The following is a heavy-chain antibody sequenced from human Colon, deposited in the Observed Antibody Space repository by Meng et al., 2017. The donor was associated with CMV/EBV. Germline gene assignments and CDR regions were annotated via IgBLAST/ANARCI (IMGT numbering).Heavy chain of an antibody. CDR3: ARMALHWYFDL. CDR1: GDSISGRSYY. CDR2: IYYTGND. Sequence: PVPGPGLVKPSETLSLTCTVSGDSISGRSYYWGWIRQPPGKGLEWIASIYYTGNDYHNPSLKSRVTISIDTSNNQFSLRLTSVTAADTAVYYCARMALHWYFDLWGRGTLVTVSS. D-gene: IGHD5-24*01. V-gene: IGHV4-39*07. J-gene: IGHJ2*01.